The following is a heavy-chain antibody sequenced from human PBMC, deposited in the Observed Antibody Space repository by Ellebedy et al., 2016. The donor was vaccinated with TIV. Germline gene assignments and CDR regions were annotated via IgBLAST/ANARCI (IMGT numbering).Heavy chain of an antibody. CDR3: ARDRGYSGYDWVPGVGY. D-gene: IGHD5-12*01. Sequence: ASVKVSCKASGYTFTSYAISWVRHAPGQGLEWMGGIIPIFGTANYAQKFQGRVTITRDTSASTAYMELSSLRSEDTAVYYCARDRGYSGYDWVPGVGYWGQGTLVTVSS. CDR1: GYTFTSYA. J-gene: IGHJ4*02. CDR2: IIPIFGTA. V-gene: IGHV1-69*05.